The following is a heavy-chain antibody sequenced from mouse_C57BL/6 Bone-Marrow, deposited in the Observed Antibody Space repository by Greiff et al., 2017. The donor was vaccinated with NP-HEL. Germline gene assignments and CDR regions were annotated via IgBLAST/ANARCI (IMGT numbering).Heavy chain of an antibody. D-gene: IGHD1-1*01. J-gene: IGHJ1*03. V-gene: IGHV5-17*01. Sequence: DVMLVESGGGLVKPGGSLKLSCAASGFTFSDYGMHWVRQAPEKGLEWVAYISSGGSTIYYADTVKGRFTISRDNAKNTLFLQMTSLRSEDTAMYYCARPGYCYGSGYFDVWGTGTTVTVSS. CDR1: GFTFSDYG. CDR3: ARPGYCYGSGYFDV. CDR2: ISSGGSTI.